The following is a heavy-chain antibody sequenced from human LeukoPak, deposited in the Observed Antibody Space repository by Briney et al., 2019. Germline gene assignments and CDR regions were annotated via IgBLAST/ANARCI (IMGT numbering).Heavy chain of an antibody. J-gene: IGHJ4*02. CDR3: ARDHSGTQDY. V-gene: IGHV3-33*01. CDR2: IWDDGSNE. CDR1: GFTFSNYG. D-gene: IGHD1-1*01. Sequence: ARSLRLSCAASGFTFSNYGMHWVRQAPGKGLEWVAVIWDDGSNEYYADSVKGRFTIFRDNRRNTLYLQMNSLRAEDTAVYSCARDHSGTQDYWGQGTLVTVSS.